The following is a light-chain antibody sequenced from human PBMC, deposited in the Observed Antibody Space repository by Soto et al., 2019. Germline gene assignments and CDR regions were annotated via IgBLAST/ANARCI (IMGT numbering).Light chain of an antibody. CDR3: TSYTSSSTGV. CDR1: SSDVGGYNY. V-gene: IGLV2-14*01. CDR2: EVS. Sequence: QSALTQPASVSGSPGQSITISCTGTSSDVGGYNYVSWYQQHPGKAPKLMIYEVSNRPSGVSNRFSGSKSGNTASLAISGLKAEDEDDYYCTSYTSSSTGVFGGGTKLTVL. J-gene: IGLJ3*02.